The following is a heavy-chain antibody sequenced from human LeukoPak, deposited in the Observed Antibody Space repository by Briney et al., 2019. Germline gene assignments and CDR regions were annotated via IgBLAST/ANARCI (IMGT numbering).Heavy chain of an antibody. J-gene: IGHJ4*02. D-gene: IGHD6-13*01. CDR1: GFTFDDYA. CDR3: ARDRVRIASYYFDS. CDR2: IWYGGSNK. V-gene: IGHV3-33*08. Sequence: GGSLRLSCAASGFTFDDYAMHWVRQAPGKGLEWVAVIWYGGSNKYYADSVKGRFTISRDNSKNTLYLQMNSLRAEDTAVYYCARDRVRIASYYFDSWGQGTLVTVSS.